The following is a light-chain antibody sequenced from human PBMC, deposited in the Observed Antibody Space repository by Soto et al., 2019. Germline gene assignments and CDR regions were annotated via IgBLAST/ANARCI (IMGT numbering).Light chain of an antibody. CDR2: EVS. V-gene: IGLV2-8*01. Sequence: QSALTQPPSASGSPGQSVTISCTGTSSDVGGYNYVSWYQQHPGKAPKLMIYEVSKRPSGVPDRFSGSKSGNTASLTVSGXXXXXXXDYXCSSYAGSNNLVFGGGTKL. CDR3: SSYAGSNNLV. J-gene: IGLJ2*01. CDR1: SSDVGGYNY.